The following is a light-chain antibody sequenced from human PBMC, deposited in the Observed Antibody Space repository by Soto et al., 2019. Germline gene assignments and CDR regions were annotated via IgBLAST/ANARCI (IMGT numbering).Light chain of an antibody. V-gene: IGKV3-11*01. CDR3: QHRNNWLWT. Sequence: EIVVTQSTATLSLSPGERATLSCMASQSVSSYLAWYQQKPGQAPRLLIHEASNRATGIPARFSGSGSGTDFTLTISSLEPEDFAVYYCQHRNNWLWTFGQGTKVDIK. J-gene: IGKJ1*01. CDR2: EAS. CDR1: QSVSSY.